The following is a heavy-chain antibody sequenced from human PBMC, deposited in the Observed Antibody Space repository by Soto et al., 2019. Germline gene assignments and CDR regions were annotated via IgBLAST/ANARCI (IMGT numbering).Heavy chain of an antibody. J-gene: IGHJ6*03. CDR2: INPNSGGT. CDR3: ARGDFWSGYPQTQYYMDV. D-gene: IGHD3-3*01. CDR1: GYTFTGYY. V-gene: IGHV1-2*04. Sequence: ASVKVSCKASGYTFTGYYMHWVRQAPGQGLEWMGWINPNSGGTNYAQKFQGWVTMTRDTSISTAYMELSRLRSDDTAVYYCARGDFWSGYPQTQYYMDVWGKGTTVTVSS.